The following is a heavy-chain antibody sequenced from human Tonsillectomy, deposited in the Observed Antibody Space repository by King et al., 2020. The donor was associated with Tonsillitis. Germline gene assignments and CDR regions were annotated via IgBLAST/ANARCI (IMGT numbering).Heavy chain of an antibody. J-gene: IGHJ4*02. V-gene: IGHV3-30*18. Sequence: VQLVESGGGVVQPGRSLRLSCAASGFTFSSYGMHWVRQAPGKGLEWVAVISYDGSDKYYRDSVKGRFTISRDNSKNTVYLQMNSLRVEDTAVYYCAKDLHYYDSSGYFAYWGQGTVVTVSS. D-gene: IGHD3-22*01. CDR2: ISYDGSDK. CDR1: GFTFSSYG. CDR3: AKDLHYYDSSGYFAY.